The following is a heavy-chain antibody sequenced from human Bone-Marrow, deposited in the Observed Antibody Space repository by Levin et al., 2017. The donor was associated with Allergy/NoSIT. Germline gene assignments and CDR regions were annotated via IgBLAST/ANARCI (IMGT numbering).Heavy chain of an antibody. CDR3: ARGGCSGGSCYSGLDY. J-gene: IGHJ4*02. Sequence: GGSLRLSCAASGFTFSSYGMHWVRQAPGKGLEWVAVIWYDGSNKYYADSVKGRFTISRDNSKNTLYLQMNSLRAEDTAVYYCARGGCSGGSCYSGLDYWGQGTLVTVSS. CDR2: IWYDGSNK. CDR1: GFTFSSYG. V-gene: IGHV3-33*01. D-gene: IGHD2-15*01.